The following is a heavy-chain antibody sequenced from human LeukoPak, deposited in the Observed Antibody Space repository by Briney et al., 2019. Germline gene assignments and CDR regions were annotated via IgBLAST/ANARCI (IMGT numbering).Heavy chain of an antibody. CDR1: GGSFSGYY. V-gene: IGHV4-34*01. J-gene: IGHJ6*03. CDR2: INHSGST. CDR3: ARQSKASYYNYMDA. Sequence: PSETLSLTCAVYGGSFSGYYWSWIRQPPGKGLEWIGEINHSGSTNYNPSLKSRVSISVDTSNNQFSPKLSSVTAADTAVYYCARQSKASYYNYMDAWGRGTTVTISS.